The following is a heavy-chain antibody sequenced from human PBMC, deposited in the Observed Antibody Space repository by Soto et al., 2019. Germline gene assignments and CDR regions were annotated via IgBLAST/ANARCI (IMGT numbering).Heavy chain of an antibody. CDR1: SGSISSSNW. D-gene: IGHD6-19*01. Sequence: QVQLQESGPGLVKPSGTLSLTCAVSSGSISSSNWWSWVRQPPGKGLEWIGEIYHSGSTNYNPSLKGRVTISVDKSKNQFSLKLSSVTAADTAVYYCASHSSGWYNYIDYWGQGTLVTVSS. J-gene: IGHJ4*02. CDR2: IYHSGST. CDR3: ASHSSGWYNYIDY. V-gene: IGHV4-4*02.